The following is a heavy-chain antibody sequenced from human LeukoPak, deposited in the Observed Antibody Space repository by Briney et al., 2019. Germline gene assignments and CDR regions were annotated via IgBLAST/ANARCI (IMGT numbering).Heavy chain of an antibody. CDR3: ARVYYYDSSGYSS. D-gene: IGHD3-22*01. CDR2: INHSGST. V-gene: IGHV4-38-2*02. CDR1: GYSISSGYY. Sequence: SETLSLTCTVSGYSISSGYYWGWIRQPPGKGLEWIGEINHSGSTNYNPPLKSRATISVDTSKNQFSLKPSSVTAADTAVYYCARVYYYDSSGYSSWGQGTLVTVSS. J-gene: IGHJ5*02.